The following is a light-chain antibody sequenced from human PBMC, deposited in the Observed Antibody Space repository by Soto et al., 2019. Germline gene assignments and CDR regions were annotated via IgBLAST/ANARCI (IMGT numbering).Light chain of an antibody. CDR2: GAS. CDR3: QHYNNWPLT. V-gene: IGKV3-15*01. Sequence: EIVMTQSPATLSVSPGDRATLSCRASQSVNSDLAWYQQKPGQAPRLLIYGASTRATGVPARFSGSGSGTEFTLTITSLQSEDFAVYYCQHYNNWPLTFGVGTKVEIK. CDR1: QSVNSD. J-gene: IGKJ4*01.